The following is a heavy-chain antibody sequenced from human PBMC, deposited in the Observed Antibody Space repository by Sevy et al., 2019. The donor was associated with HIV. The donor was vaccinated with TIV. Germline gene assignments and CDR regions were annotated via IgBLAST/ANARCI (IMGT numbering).Heavy chain of an antibody. CDR3: ARGDGTGRCFDS. CDR2: INPSSSST. J-gene: IGHJ4*02. V-gene: IGHV1-46*02. D-gene: IGHD3-16*01. Sequence: ASVKVSCKASGYNFNNYYLHWVRQAPGQRLEWMGVINPSSSSTYYSQRFHGTVSMTRDTSTSTVYMVLSSLGSEDTAVDYCARGDGTGRCFDSWGQGSLVTVSS. CDR1: GYNFNNYY.